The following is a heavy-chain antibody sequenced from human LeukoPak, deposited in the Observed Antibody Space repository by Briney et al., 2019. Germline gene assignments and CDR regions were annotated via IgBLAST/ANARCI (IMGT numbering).Heavy chain of an antibody. J-gene: IGHJ5*02. Sequence: ASVNVSCKASGYTFTSYGISWVRQAPGQGLEWMGWISAYNGNTNYAQKLQGRVIMTTDTSTSTAYMELRSLRSDDTAVYYCAREGRIAAAGTGNWFDPWGQGTLVTVSS. D-gene: IGHD6-13*01. CDR3: AREGRIAAAGTGNWFDP. V-gene: IGHV1-18*01. CDR2: ISAYNGNT. CDR1: GYTFTSYG.